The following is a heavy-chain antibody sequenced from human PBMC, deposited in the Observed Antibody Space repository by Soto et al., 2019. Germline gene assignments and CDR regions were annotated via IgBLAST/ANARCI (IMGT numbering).Heavy chain of an antibody. V-gene: IGHV2-5*01. CDR3: GHWGYSTGWSDS. CDR1: GFSLSTTAVG. D-gene: IGHD2-8*02. Sequence: QITLKESGPTLVKPTETLTLTCTFSGFSLSTTAVGVGWVRQPPGKAPEWLAIIYWNDAKRYNPSLQSRLTITKDSSKSRVVLTMTNMDPVDTATYYCGHWGYSTGWSDSWGQGTLVTVSS. J-gene: IGHJ5*01. CDR2: IYWNDAK.